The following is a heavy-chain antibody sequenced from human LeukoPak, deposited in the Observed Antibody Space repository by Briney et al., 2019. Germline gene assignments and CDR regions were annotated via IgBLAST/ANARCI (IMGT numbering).Heavy chain of an antibody. Sequence: ESGPALVKPTQTLTLTCTFSGFSLSTSGMCVNWIRQSPGKALELLARIDWDDDKYYIKSLTTRLTISKDTSKNQVVLTMTNMDPVDTATYYCARRRPNTSGRFLDHWGQGTLVTVSS. CDR2: IDWDDDK. J-gene: IGHJ4*02. D-gene: IGHD6-19*01. V-gene: IGHV2-70*11. CDR1: GFSLSTSGMC. CDR3: ARRRPNTSGRFLDH.